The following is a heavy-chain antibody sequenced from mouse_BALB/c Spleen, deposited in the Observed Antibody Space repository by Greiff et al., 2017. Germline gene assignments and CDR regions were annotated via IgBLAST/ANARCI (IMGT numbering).Heavy chain of an antibody. V-gene: IGHV14-4*02. CDR2: IDPENGDT. Sequence: VQLKQSGAELVRSGASVKLSCTASGFNIKDYYMHWVKQRPEQGLEWIGWIDPENGDTEYAPKFQGKATMTADTSSNTAYLQLSSLTSEDTAVYYCNALYGIYFDYWGQGTTLTVSS. CDR3: NALYGIYFDY. CDR1: GFNIKDYY. D-gene: IGHD2-1*01. J-gene: IGHJ2*01.